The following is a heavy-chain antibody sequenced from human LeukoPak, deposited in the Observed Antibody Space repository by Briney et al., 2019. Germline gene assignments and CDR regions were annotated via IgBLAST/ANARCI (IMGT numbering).Heavy chain of an antibody. J-gene: IGHJ6*03. CDR2: NTHSGST. D-gene: IGHD6-13*01. Sequence: PSETLPLTCAVYGGSFSGYYCSWIRQPPGKGLELIGENTHSGSTNYNQSFKSRVTISVDTSKNQASLKLSSVTAADTAVYYCARGVEAAAVDYYSYMDVWGKGTTVTVSS. CDR3: ARGVEAAAVDYYSYMDV. V-gene: IGHV4-34*01. CDR1: GGSFSGYY.